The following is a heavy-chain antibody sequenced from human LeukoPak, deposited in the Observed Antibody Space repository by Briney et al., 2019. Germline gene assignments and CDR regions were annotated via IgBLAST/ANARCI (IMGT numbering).Heavy chain of an antibody. J-gene: IGHJ4*02. CDR1: GGSISNYY. D-gene: IGHD6-19*01. CDR3: AREWRYSSGWYEDY. V-gene: IGHV4-59*12. Sequence: PSETLSLTCTVSGGSISNYYWSWIRQPPGKGLEWIGYIYYSGSTYYNPSLKSRVTISVDTSKNQFSLKLSSVTAADTAVYYCAREWRYSSGWYEDYWGQGTLVTVSS. CDR2: IYYSGST.